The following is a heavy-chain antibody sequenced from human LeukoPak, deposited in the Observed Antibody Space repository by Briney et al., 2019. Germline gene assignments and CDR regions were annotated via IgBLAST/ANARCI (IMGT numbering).Heavy chain of an antibody. D-gene: IGHD2-15*01. J-gene: IGHJ4*02. CDR1: GFTFNNYA. V-gene: IGHV3-23*01. CDR3: ARVGSRYCSGANCYDGF. CDR2: ISGSGSTT. Sequence: GGSLRLSCAASGFTFNNYAMSWVRQVPGKGLEWVSVISGSGSTTNSADSVKGRFTISRDNSKNTLYLQMNNLRAEDTAIYYCARVGSRYCSGANCYDGFWGQGTLVSVSS.